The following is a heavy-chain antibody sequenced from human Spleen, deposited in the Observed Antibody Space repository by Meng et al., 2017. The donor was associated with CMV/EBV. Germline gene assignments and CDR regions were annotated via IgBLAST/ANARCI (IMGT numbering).Heavy chain of an antibody. J-gene: IGHJ4*02. V-gene: IGHV3-15*01. CDR1: GFTFSNAW. Sequence: GESLKISCAVSGFTFSNAWMTWVRQAPGKGLEWVGRIKSKTDGGTTDYAAPVKGRFTISRDDSKNTLYLQMNSLKTEDTAVYYCTTVPSGVGATIWGQGTLVTVSS. CDR3: TTVPSGVGATI. CDR2: IKSKTDGGTT. D-gene: IGHD1-26*01.